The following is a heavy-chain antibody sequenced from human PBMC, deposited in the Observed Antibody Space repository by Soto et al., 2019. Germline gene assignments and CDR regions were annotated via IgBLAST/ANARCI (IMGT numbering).Heavy chain of an antibody. CDR1: GYIFVNYG. CDR2: ISPYSGKT. J-gene: IGHJ6*01. CDR3: SMVYNDITPTSQDV. D-gene: IGHD2-8*01. V-gene: IGHV1-18*01. Sequence: QVQLVQYGDEGRKPGSSVKVSCKASGYIFVNYGIAWVRQAPGQGLEWMGWISPYSGKTHYASKVQGRPTMTPDTSTRAAYMDLGSLTSDDTAVYYCSMVYNDITPTSQDVLGQGATGTISS.